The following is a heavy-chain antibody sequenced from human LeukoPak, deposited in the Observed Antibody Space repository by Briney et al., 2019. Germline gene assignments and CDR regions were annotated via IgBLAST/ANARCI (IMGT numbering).Heavy chain of an antibody. CDR3: ARAVAGSNWFDP. J-gene: IGHJ5*02. CDR1: GGSISDYY. CDR2: IYYSGST. D-gene: IGHD6-19*01. V-gene: IGHV4-59*08. Sequence: SETLSLTCTVSGGSISDYYWSWIRQPPGKGLEWIGYIYYSGSTNYNPSLKSRVTMSVDTSKNQFSLKLTSVTAADTAVYYCARAVAGSNWFDPWGQGTLVTVSS.